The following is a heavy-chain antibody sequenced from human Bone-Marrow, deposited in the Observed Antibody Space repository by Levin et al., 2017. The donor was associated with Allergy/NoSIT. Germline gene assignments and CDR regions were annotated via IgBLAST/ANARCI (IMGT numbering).Heavy chain of an antibody. V-gene: IGHV3-21*01. CDR3: VRGIIGDVRVAHKEAFDV. D-gene: IGHD2/OR15-2a*01. Sequence: PGASVKVSCIVSGFTFSDYSIYWVRQAPGKGLEWISSISSDSSDLYYADSVKGRFTISRDNAKNSLNLQVSSLRAEDTAVYHCVRGIIGDVRVAHKEAFDVWGQGTMVTVSS. CDR2: ISSDSSDL. J-gene: IGHJ3*01. CDR1: GFTFSDYS.